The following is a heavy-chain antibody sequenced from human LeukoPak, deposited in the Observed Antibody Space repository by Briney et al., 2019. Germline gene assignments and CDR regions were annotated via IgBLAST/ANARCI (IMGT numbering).Heavy chain of an antibody. CDR3: ARDPSGSYSNYYYYYMDV. J-gene: IGHJ6*03. CDR2: INPNSGGT. V-gene: IGHV1-2*02. Sequence: ASVKVSCKASGYTFTGYYMHWVRQAPGQGLEWMGWINPNSGGTNYAQKFQGRVTMTRDTSISTAYMELSRLRSDDMAVYYCARDPSGSYSNYYYYYMDVWGKGTTVTISS. D-gene: IGHD1-26*01. CDR1: GYTFTGYY.